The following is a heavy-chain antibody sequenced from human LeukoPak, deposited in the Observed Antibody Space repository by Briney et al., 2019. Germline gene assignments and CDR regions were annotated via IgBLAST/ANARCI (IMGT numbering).Heavy chain of an antibody. Sequence: GGSLRLSCAASGFTFSSYAMHWVRQAPGKGLEWVAVISFDGSNKYCADSVKGRFTISRDNSKNTLYLQMNSLRAEDTAVYYCARDEGYYFDYWGQGTLVTVSS. CDR1: GFTFSSYA. J-gene: IGHJ4*02. V-gene: IGHV3-30-3*01. CDR2: ISFDGSNK. CDR3: ARDEGYYFDY.